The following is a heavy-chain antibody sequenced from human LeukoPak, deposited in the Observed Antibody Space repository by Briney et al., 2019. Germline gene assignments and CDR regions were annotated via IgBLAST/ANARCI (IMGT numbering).Heavy chain of an antibody. Sequence: GGSLRLSCAVSGFTFSNYAMSWVRQAPGKGREWVSAISGSGGSTYYADSVKGRFTISRDNSKNTLYLQMNSLRAEDTAVYSCATTSSSYLEDYWGQGTLVTVSS. CDR3: ATTSSSYLEDY. CDR2: ISGSGGST. V-gene: IGHV3-23*01. CDR1: GFTFSNYA. D-gene: IGHD6-6*01. J-gene: IGHJ4*02.